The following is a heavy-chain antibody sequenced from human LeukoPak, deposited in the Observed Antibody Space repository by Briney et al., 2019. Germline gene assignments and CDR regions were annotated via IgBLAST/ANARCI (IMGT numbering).Heavy chain of an antibody. D-gene: IGHD3-10*01. CDR2: ISYDGSNK. J-gene: IGHJ4*02. CDR3: ATGEYYFDY. V-gene: IGHV3-30*03. Sequence: GRSLRLSCAASGFTFSSYGMHWVRQAPGKGLEWVAVISYDGSNKYYADSVKGRFTISRDNSKNTLYLQMNSLRAEDTAVYYRATGEYYFDYWGQGTVVIVSS. CDR1: GFTFSSYG.